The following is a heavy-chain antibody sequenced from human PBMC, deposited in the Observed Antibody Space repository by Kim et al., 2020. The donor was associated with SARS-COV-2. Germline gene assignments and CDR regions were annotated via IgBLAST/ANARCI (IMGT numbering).Heavy chain of an antibody. D-gene: IGHD5-12*01. CDR3: AHRSGYSGYALFDY. V-gene: IGHV2-5*02. CDR2: IYWDDDK. CDR1: GFSLSTSGVG. J-gene: IGHJ4*02. Sequence: SGPTLVKPTQTLTLTCTFSGFSLSTSGVGVGWIRQPPGQALEWLALIYWDDDKRYSPSLKSRLTITKDTSKNQVVLTMTNMDPVDTAIYYCAHRSGYSGYALFDYWGQGTLVTVSS.